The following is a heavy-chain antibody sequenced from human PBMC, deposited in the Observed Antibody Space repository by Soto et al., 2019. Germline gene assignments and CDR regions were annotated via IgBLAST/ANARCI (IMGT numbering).Heavy chain of an antibody. V-gene: IGHV1-69*12. D-gene: IGHD2-2*01. CDR1: GGTFSSYA. CDR2: IIPIFGTA. Sequence: QVQLVQSGAEVKKPGSSVKVSCKASGGTFSSYAISWVRQAPGQGLEWMGGIIPIFGTANYAQKFQGRVMITADESTSTAYMELSSLRSEDTAVYYCAKGRDIVLVPAAMYYYYYGMDVWGQGTTVTVSS. J-gene: IGHJ6*02. CDR3: AKGRDIVLVPAAMYYYYYGMDV.